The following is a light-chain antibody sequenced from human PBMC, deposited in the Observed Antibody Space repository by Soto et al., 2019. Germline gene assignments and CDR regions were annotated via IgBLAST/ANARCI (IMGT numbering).Light chain of an antibody. Sequence: DIVMTQSPDSLAVSLGERATINCKSSQSVLYSSNNKNYLAWYQQKPGQPPKLLISWASTRESGVPDRFSGSRSGTDFTLNISSLQAEDVAVYYCQQYYSTPQTFGQGTKVEIK. J-gene: IGKJ1*01. CDR3: QQYYSTPQT. V-gene: IGKV4-1*01. CDR1: QSVLYSSNNKNY. CDR2: WAS.